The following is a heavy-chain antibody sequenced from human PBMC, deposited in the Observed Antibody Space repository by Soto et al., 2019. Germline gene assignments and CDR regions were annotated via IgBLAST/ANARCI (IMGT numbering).Heavy chain of an antibody. CDR3: ARDRGPKYGSGTHRAYYYYGMDV. CDR1: GFTFSSYG. Sequence: GGSLRLSCAASGFTFSSYGMHWVRQAPGKGLEWVAVIWYDGSNKYYADSVKGRFTISRDNSKNTLYLQMNSLRAEDTAVYYCARDRGPKYGSGTHRAYYYYGMDVWGQGTTVTVSS. D-gene: IGHD3-10*01. V-gene: IGHV3-33*01. CDR2: IWYDGSNK. J-gene: IGHJ6*02.